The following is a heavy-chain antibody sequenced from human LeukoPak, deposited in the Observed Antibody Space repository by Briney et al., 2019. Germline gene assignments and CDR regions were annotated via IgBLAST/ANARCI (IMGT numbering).Heavy chain of an antibody. CDR1: GGSISSSSYY. Sequence: TETLSLTCTVSGGSISSSSYYWGWIRQPPGKGLEWIGSIYYSGSTYYNPSLKSRVTISVDTSKNQFSLKLSSVTAADTAVYYCARGPVGAFDIWGQGTMVTVSS. CDR3: ARGPVGAFDI. D-gene: IGHD1-26*01. CDR2: IYYSGST. J-gene: IGHJ3*02. V-gene: IGHV4-39*07.